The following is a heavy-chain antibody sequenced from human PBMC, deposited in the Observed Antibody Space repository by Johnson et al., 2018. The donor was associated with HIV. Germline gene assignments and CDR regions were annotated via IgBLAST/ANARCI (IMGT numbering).Heavy chain of an antibody. CDR3: AREFLYGDYQDAFDI. V-gene: IGHV3-30-3*01. D-gene: IGHD4-17*01. J-gene: IGHJ3*02. CDR1: RFTFSSYA. CDR2: ISYDGSNK. Sequence: QVQLVESGGGCAQPGGSLRLSCAASRFTFSSYAMHWVRQAPGKGLEWVAVISYDGSNKYYADSVKGRFTISRDNSKNTLYLQMNSLRAEDTAVYYCAREFLYGDYQDAFDIWGQGTMVTVSS.